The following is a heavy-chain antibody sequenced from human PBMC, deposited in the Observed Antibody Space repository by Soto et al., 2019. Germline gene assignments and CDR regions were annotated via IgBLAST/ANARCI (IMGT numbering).Heavy chain of an antibody. V-gene: IGHV4-31*03. CDR3: ARNPSIAAAGTRWFDP. Sequence: QVQLQESGPGLVKPSQTLSLTCTVSGGSISSGDYYWSWIRQHPGKGLEWIGYIYYSGSTYYNPSLKSRVNISADTSKNQCSLKLRSVTAADTAVYYCARNPSIAAAGTRWFDPWGQGTLVTVSS. D-gene: IGHD6-13*01. CDR1: GGSISSGDYY. J-gene: IGHJ5*02. CDR2: IYYSGST.